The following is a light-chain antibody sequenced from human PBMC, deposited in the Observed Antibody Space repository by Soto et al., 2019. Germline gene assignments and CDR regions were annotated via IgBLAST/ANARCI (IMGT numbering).Light chain of an antibody. J-gene: IGKJ1*01. CDR3: QQYNNWPRT. Sequence: EIVMTQSPATLSVSPGESTTLSCRVSQSVSSNLAWYQQKPGQAPRLLIYGASTRATGIPARFSGSGSGTEFTLTISSLQSEDFAVYYCQQYNNWPRTFGLGTKVEIK. V-gene: IGKV3-15*01. CDR2: GAS. CDR1: QSVSSN.